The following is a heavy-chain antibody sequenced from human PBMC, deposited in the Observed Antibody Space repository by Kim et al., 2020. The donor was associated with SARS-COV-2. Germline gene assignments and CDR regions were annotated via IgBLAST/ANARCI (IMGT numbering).Heavy chain of an antibody. D-gene: IGHD1-26*01. CDR2: INPNSGGT. CDR3: AREPHSGSYYAYYYYYGMDV. V-gene: IGHV1-2*04. J-gene: IGHJ6*02. CDR1: GYTFTGYY. Sequence: ASVKVSCKASGYTFTGYYMHWVRQAPGQGLEWMGWINPNSGGTNYAQKFQGWVTMTRDTSISTAYMELSRLRSDDTAVYYCAREPHSGSYYAYYYYYGMDVWGQGTTVTVSS.